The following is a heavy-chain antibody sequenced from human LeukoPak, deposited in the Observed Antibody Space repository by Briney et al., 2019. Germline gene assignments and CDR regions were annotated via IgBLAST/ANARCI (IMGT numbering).Heavy chain of an antibody. D-gene: IGHD2-8*01. CDR1: GFTFRSYS. Sequence: GGSLRLSCAASGFTFRSYSMNWGRQAPGKGLEWVSSISGSTTYIYYADSVKGRFTISRTNTKNSLYLQMNILRAEDTAVYYCARALDCTNGVWGFDYWGQGTLGTVSS. V-gene: IGHV3-21*01. CDR2: ISGSTTYI. J-gene: IGHJ4*02. CDR3: ARALDCTNGVWGFDY.